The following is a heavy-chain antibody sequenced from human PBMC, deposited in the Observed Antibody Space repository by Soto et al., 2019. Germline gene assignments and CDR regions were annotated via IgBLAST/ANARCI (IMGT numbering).Heavy chain of an antibody. Sequence: EVQLVESGGGFVQPWWSLRLTCAASGFTFCTYSMNWVRQAPGKGLEWVSYISGSSDTIYYADSVKGRFTISRANAKNTLYLQMNSLRAEDTAVYYCARDWIQLWADFAYWGQGTLVTVSS. V-gene: IGHV3-48*01. CDR3: ARDWIQLWADFAY. CDR1: GFTFCTYS. D-gene: IGHD5-18*01. CDR2: ISGSSDTI. J-gene: IGHJ4*02.